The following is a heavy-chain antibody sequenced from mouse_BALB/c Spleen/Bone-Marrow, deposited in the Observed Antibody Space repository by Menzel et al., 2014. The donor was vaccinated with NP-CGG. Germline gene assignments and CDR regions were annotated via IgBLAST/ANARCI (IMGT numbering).Heavy chain of an antibody. J-gene: IGHJ2*01. CDR1: GFTFTDYY. D-gene: IGHD1-1*01. CDR3: ARDIGGITLDY. CDR2: IRNKANGYTT. V-gene: IGHV7-3*02. Sequence: EVNVVESGGGLVQPGGPLRLSCATSGFTFTDYYMNWVRQPPGKALEWLGFIRNKANGYTTEFSASVKGRFTISRDNSQSILYLQMNTLRAEDSATYYCARDIGGITLDYWGQGTTLTVSP.